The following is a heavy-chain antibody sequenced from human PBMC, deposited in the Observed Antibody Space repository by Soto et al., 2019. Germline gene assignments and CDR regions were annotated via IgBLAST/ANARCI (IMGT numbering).Heavy chain of an antibody. D-gene: IGHD3-16*01. CDR2: FDPEDGET. J-gene: IGHJ4*02. Sequence: GPVKVSCKVSGYPLPELSIHWVRQAPGKGLEWMGGFDPEDGETIYAQKFQGRVTMTEDTSTDTAYMELSSLRSEDTAVYYCATGLHLGELCDYWGQGTLVTVSS. CDR1: GYPLPELS. V-gene: IGHV1-24*01. CDR3: ATGLHLGELCDY.